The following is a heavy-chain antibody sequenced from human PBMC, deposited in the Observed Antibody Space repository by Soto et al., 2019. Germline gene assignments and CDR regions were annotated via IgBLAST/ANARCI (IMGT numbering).Heavy chain of an antibody. CDR1: GGTFSNYA. CDR2: IIPLFGTT. Sequence: QVQLVQSGAEVNKPGPSVTVSCRASGGTFSNYAINWVRQAPGQGLEWMAGIIPLFGTTNYAQKFQGRVTITADECTSTAYMEVTSLRSEDTAVFYCATSPYSYDTSGYLDYWGQGTLVTVSS. V-gene: IGHV1-69*12. J-gene: IGHJ4*02. D-gene: IGHD3-22*01. CDR3: ATSPYSYDTSGYLDY.